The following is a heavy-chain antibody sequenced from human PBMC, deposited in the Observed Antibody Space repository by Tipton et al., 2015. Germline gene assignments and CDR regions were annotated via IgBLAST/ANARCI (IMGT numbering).Heavy chain of an antibody. CDR2: VWPGDSDT. J-gene: IGHJ4*02. V-gene: IGHV5-51*01. CDR1: GYSFTNYW. Sequence: QLVQSGAEVKKAGESLKISCKGSGYSFTNYWIAWVRQMPGQGLEWMGIVWPGDSDTRYSPSFQGQVTISADESMNTAYLHWSSLKASDRAVYFCARQGFGGNSIDYWGQGTLVTVSS. CDR3: ARQGFGGNSIDY. D-gene: IGHD4-23*01.